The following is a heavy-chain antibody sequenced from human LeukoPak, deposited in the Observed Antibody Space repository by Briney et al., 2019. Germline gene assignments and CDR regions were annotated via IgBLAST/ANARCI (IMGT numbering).Heavy chain of an antibody. D-gene: IGHD4-17*01. CDR1: GFTVSDNY. CDR3: ASPLGDHGDYWGGYYDY. Sequence: HPGGSLRLSCVVSGFTVSDNYLSWVRQAPGKGLEWVSVIYSGATTYYADSVKGRFTISRDSSKNTLYLQMNSLRSEDTAVYYCASPLGDHGDYWGGYYDYWGQGTLVTVAS. V-gene: IGHV3-66*01. CDR2: IYSGATT. J-gene: IGHJ4*02.